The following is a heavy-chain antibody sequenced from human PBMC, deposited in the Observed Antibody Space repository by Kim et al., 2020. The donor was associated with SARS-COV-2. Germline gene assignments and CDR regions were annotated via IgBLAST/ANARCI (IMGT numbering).Heavy chain of an antibody. CDR3: ARQGTGSGTHGALHI. CDR1: VGSFRGYY. Sequence: SETLSLTCAVYVGSFRGYYWTWIRQVPGKGLEWIGEIDPSGDTRYNPSLQSRVTILVDTSKNQFSLRLISVISADTAMYYCARQGTGSGTHGALHIWG. J-gene: IGHJ3*02. D-gene: IGHD3-10*01. CDR2: IDPSGDT. V-gene: IGHV4-34*01.